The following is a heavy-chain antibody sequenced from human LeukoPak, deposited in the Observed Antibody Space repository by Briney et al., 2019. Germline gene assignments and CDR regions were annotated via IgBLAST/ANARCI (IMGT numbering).Heavy chain of an antibody. Sequence: SETLSLTCTVSGGSISSSSYYWGWIRQPPGKGLEWIGSIYYSGSTYYNPSLKSRVTISVDTSKNQFPLKLSSVTAADTAVYYCARLEDYDTIDYWGQGTLVTVSS. V-gene: IGHV4-39*01. CDR3: ARLEDYDTIDY. CDR1: GGSISSSSYY. J-gene: IGHJ4*02. D-gene: IGHD3-16*01. CDR2: IYYSGST.